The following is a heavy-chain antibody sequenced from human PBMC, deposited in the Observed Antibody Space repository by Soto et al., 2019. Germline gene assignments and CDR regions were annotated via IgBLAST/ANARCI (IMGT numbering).Heavy chain of an antibody. V-gene: IGHV4-39*01. J-gene: IGHJ4*02. CDR1: GGSKKNRDYH. Sequence: SETLSLTCTVSGGSKKNRDYHCAWIPHPPGKALERIGHIYYSGDTYYNPSLQSRVTISVDTSKNQFSLRLTSVTAADTAAYYCAGHDSEPPGAMVRGPYYLHYWGQGAQVTVSS. CDR2: IYYSGDT. D-gene: IGHD3-10*01. CDR3: AGHDSEPPGAMVRGPYYLHY.